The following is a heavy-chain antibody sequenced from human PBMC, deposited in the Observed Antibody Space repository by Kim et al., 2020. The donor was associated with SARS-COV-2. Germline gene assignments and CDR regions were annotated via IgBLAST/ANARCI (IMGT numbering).Heavy chain of an antibody. V-gene: IGHV3-7*03. CDR1: GFTVSSYW. CDR2: IRQDGSDK. D-gene: IGHD3-22*01. Sequence: GGSLRLSCGASGFTVSSYWMSWFRQAPGKGLEWVVNIRQDGSDKYHVDSVKGRFTISRDNAKNSLYLQMNSLRAEDTAVYYCARGGLYYYDSSGYLDAAFDIWGQGTMVTVSS. CDR3: ARGGLYYYDSSGYLDAAFDI. J-gene: IGHJ3*02.